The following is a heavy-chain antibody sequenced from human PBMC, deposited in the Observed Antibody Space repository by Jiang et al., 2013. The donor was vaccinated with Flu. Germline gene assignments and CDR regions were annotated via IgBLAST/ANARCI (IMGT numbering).Heavy chain of an antibody. J-gene: IGHJ6*02. D-gene: IGHD4-17*01. V-gene: IGHV3-15*01. CDR2: IKSKTDGGTT. Sequence: VQLVESGGGLVKPGGSLRLSRAASGFTFSNAWMSWVRQAPGKGLEWVGRIKSKTDGGTTDYAAPVKGRFTISRDDSKNTLYLQMNSLKTEDTAVYYCTTRPGYGDYYYYGMDVWGQGTTVTVSS. CDR3: TTRPGYGDYYYYGMDV. CDR1: GFTFSNAW.